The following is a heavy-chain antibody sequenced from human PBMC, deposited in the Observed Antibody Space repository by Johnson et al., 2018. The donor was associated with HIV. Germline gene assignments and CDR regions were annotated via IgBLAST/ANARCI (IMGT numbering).Heavy chain of an antibody. CDR3: ARVRSALRLAFDI. CDR2: ISSSGSTI. Sequence: QVQLVESGGGLVQPGGSLRLSCAASGFTFSSYWMSWIHQAPGKGLEWVSYISSSGSTIYYADSVKGRFTISRDNAKNSLYLQMNSLRAEDTAVYYCARVRSALRLAFDIWGQGTMVTVSS. V-gene: IGHV3-11*04. J-gene: IGHJ3*02. D-gene: IGHD3-10*01. CDR1: GFTFSSYW.